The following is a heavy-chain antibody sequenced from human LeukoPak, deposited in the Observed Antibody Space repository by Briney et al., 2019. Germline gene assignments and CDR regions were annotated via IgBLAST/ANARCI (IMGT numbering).Heavy chain of an antibody. D-gene: IGHD6-6*01. Sequence: GGSLRLSCAASGFTFSRDSMNWVRQAPGKGLEWVSSISSSSSYIYYADSVKGRFTISRDNAKNSLYLQMNSLRAEDTAVYYCARERIAARPADYWGQGTLVTVSS. CDR1: GFTFSRDS. V-gene: IGHV3-21*01. CDR3: ARERIAARPADY. CDR2: ISSSSSYI. J-gene: IGHJ4*02.